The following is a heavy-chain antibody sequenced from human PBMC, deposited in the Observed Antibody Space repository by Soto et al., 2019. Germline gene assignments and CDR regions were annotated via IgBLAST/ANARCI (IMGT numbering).Heavy chain of an antibody. CDR1: GDSISSSGYY. CDR3: GRYYDTSQRHYFHH. Sequence: PSETLSLTCTVSGDSISSSGYYWGWIRQPPGKGLEWVGTIYYIGTTYYNPSLKTRLTMSVDTSKNQFSLKLSSVTAADTAVYYCGRYYDTSQRHYFHHCGQGTLVTVYS. CDR2: IYYIGTT. J-gene: IGHJ1*01. D-gene: IGHD3-22*01. V-gene: IGHV4-39*01.